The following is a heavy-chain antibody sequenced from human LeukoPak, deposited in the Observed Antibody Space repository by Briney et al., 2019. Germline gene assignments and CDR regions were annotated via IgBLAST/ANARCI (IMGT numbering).Heavy chain of an antibody. CDR1: GGSFSGYD. J-gene: IGHJ4*02. Sequence: SETLSLTCAVHGGSFSGYDWSWIRQPPGKGLEWIGEINHSGSTNYNPSLKSRVTISVDTSKNQFSLKLSSVTAADTAVYYCARLSSYDFWSGYLIYFDYWGQGTLVTVSS. CDR2: INHSGST. V-gene: IGHV4-34*01. CDR3: ARLSSYDFWSGYLIYFDY. D-gene: IGHD3-3*01.